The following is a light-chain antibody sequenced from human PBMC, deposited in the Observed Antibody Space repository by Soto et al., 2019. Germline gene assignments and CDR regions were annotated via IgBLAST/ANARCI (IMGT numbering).Light chain of an antibody. CDR1: QSVSSSF. J-gene: IGKJ5*01. CDR2: GAS. Sequence: EIVLTQSPGTLSLSPGDRATLSCRASQSVSSSFLAWYQQKPGQAPRLLIYGASSRATGIPDRFGGSGSGTDFTLTISSLEPEDFAVYYCQQRSNLPPTFGQGTRLEIK. V-gene: IGKV3D-20*02. CDR3: QQRSNLPPT.